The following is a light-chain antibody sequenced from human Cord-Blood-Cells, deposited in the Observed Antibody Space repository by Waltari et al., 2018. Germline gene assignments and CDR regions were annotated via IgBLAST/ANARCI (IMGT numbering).Light chain of an antibody. CDR1: STNVSCYNF. CDR3: SSYAGSNNVV. CDR2: EVS. V-gene: IGLV2-8*02. J-gene: IGLJ2*01. Sequence: QSTLTTSLPDFSSPERSVPITPPVASTNVSCYNFVSWYQQTPGKATKLMINEVSNRPSGVPDRFSGSKSGNTASLTVSGLQAEDEADYYCSSYAGSNNVVFGGGTKLTVL.